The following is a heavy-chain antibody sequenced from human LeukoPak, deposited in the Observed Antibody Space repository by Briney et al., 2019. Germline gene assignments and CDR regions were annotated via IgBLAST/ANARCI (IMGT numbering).Heavy chain of an antibody. CDR3: ARSGSYSPFDY. CDR1: GGSISTSSYY. J-gene: IGHJ4*02. D-gene: IGHD1-26*01. Sequence: SETLSLTCTVSGGSISTSSYYWGWVRQPPGKGLEWIGNIFYSGSTYYSPSLKSRVTISLDTSRNQFSLKLNSVTAADTAVYCCARSGSYSPFDYWGQGTLVTVSS. CDR2: IFYSGST. V-gene: IGHV4-39*07.